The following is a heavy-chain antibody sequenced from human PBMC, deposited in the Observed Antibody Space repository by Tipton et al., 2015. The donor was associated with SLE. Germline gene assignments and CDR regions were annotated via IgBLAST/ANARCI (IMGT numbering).Heavy chain of an antibody. CDR3: ARAKSGYTYAFDI. V-gene: IGHV4-59*12. CDR1: GGSISSYY. Sequence: TLSLTCTVSGGSISSYYWSWIRQPPGKGLEWVGEIDQSESTNENPSLTRRVTMSVDTSKNQFSLKLSPVTAADTAVYYCARAKSGYTYAFDIWGQGTMVTVAS. J-gene: IGHJ3*02. D-gene: IGHD5-12*01. CDR2: IDQSEST.